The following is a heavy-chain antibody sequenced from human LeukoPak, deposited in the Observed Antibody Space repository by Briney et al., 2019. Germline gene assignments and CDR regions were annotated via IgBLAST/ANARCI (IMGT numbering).Heavy chain of an antibody. Sequence: ASETLSLTCTVSGGSISSSSYYWGWIRQPPGKGLEWIGSIYYSGSTYYNPSLKSRVTISVDTSKNQFSLKLSSVTAADTAVYYCARHIPSGWWPDAFDIWGQGTMVTVSS. V-gene: IGHV4-39*01. D-gene: IGHD6-19*01. CDR3: ARHIPSGWWPDAFDI. CDR2: IYYSGST. J-gene: IGHJ3*02. CDR1: GGSISSSSYY.